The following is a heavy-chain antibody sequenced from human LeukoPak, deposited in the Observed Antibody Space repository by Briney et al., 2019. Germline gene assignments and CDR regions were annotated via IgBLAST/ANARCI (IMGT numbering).Heavy chain of an antibody. CDR3: ARRCQDLAVADY. Sequence: GGSLRLSCAASGFTFSSYAMHWVRQAPGKGLEWVAVISYDGSNKYYADSVKGRFTISRDNSKNTLYLQMNSLRAEDTAVYYCARRCQDLAVADYWRQGTLVTVSA. D-gene: IGHD6-19*01. CDR2: ISYDGSNK. J-gene: IGHJ4*02. CDR1: GFTFSSYA. V-gene: IGHV3-30*04.